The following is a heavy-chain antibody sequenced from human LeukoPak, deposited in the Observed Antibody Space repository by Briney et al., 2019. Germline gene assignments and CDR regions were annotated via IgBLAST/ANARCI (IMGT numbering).Heavy chain of an antibody. CDR2: IIPIFGTA. D-gene: IGHD5-12*01. CDR1: GGTFSSYA. Sequence: SVKVSCKASGGTFSSYAISWVRQAPGQGLEWMGGIIPIFGTANYAQKFQGRVTITADESTSTAYMELSSLRSEDTAVYYCARPEVAGRRGNPSDAFDIWGQGTMVTVSS. V-gene: IGHV1-69*13. CDR3: ARPEVAGRRGNPSDAFDI. J-gene: IGHJ3*02.